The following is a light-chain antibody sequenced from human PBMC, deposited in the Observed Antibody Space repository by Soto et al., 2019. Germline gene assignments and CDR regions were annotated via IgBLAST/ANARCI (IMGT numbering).Light chain of an antibody. V-gene: IGLV2-14*03. CDR2: DVS. CDR1: SSNIGGYNY. J-gene: IGLJ1*01. CDR3: SSYTSSSTWV. Sequence: QSVLTQPASVSGSPGQSITISCTGTSSNIGGYNYVSWYQQHPGKAPKLIIYDVSNRPSGVSNRFSGSKSDNTASLTISGLQAEDEADYHCSSYTSSSTWVFGTGTKLTVL.